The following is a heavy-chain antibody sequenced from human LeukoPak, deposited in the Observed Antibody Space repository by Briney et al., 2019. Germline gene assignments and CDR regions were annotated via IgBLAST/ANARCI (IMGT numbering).Heavy chain of an antibody. D-gene: IGHD2-21*01. J-gene: IGHJ4*02. CDR3: AIDCCGGESCSHNRDDY. CDR1: GFTFSTYA. CDR2: ISDTGATT. Sequence: GGSLRLSCAASGFTFSTYAMNWVRQAPGKGLEWVSGISDTGATTVYADSVKGRFTISRDNPKNTVYLQMNSLRGEDTAIYFCAIDCCGGESCSHNRDDYWGQGTLVTVSS. V-gene: IGHV3-23*01.